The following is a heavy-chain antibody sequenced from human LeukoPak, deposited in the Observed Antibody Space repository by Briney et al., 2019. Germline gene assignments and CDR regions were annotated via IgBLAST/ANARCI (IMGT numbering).Heavy chain of an antibody. V-gene: IGHV4-39*07. CDR2: IYYSGTT. CDR1: GGSISINSYY. Sequence: SETLSLTCTVSGGSISINSYYWGWLRQPPGTGLEWLGHIYYSGTTYYSPSLKRRVTISVDTSKNQFSLKLNSVTAADTAVYFCARGFRGDNFDYWGQGTLVTVSS. D-gene: IGHD7-27*01. J-gene: IGHJ4*02. CDR3: ARGFRGDNFDY.